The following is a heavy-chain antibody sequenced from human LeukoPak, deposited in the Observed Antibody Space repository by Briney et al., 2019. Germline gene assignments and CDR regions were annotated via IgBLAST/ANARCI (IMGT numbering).Heavy chain of an antibody. J-gene: IGHJ4*02. V-gene: IGHV4-34*01. CDR1: GGSFIGYY. CDR2: INHSGST. D-gene: IGHD3-10*01. Sequence: SETLSLTCAVYGGSFIGYYWSWIRQPPGKGLEWIGEINHSGSTNYNPSLKSRVTITVDTSKNQFSLKLSSVTAADTAVYYCARGNYYGSGSYYNGYYFDYWGQGTLVTVSS. CDR3: ARGNYYGSGSYYNGYYFDY.